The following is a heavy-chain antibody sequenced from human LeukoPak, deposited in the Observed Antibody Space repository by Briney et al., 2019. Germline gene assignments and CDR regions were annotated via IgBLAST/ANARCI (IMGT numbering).Heavy chain of an antibody. D-gene: IGHD3-10*01. CDR3: ARDLHYYGSGSYLGYFDY. V-gene: IGHV3-30-3*01. CDR2: ISYDGSNK. J-gene: IGHJ4*02. CDR1: GFTLSSYA. Sequence: GGSLRLSCAASGFTLSSYAMHWVRQAPGKGLEWVAVISYDGSNKYYADSVKGRFTISRDNSKNTLYLQMNSLRAEDTAVYYCARDLHYYGSGSYLGYFDYWGQGTLVTVSS.